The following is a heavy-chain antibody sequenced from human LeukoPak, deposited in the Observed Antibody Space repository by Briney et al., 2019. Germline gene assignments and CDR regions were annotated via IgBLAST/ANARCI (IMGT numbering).Heavy chain of an antibody. Sequence: GASVKVSCKASGYTFINYYMHWVRQAPGQGLEWMGIINPSGGSTSYAQKFQGRVTMTRDMSTSTVYMELSSLRSEDTAVYYCARVSPGLYCTNGVRYNGRFDPWGQGTLVTVSS. V-gene: IGHV1-46*01. J-gene: IGHJ5*02. D-gene: IGHD2-8*01. CDR2: INPSGGST. CDR1: GYTFINYY. CDR3: ARVSPGLYCTNGVRYNGRFDP.